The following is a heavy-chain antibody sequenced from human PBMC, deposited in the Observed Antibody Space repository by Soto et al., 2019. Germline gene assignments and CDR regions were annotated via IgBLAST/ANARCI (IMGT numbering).Heavy chain of an antibody. CDR2: ISAYNGNT. CDR1: GYTFSSYG. J-gene: IGHJ6*03. D-gene: IGHD3-3*01. V-gene: IGHV1-18*01. Sequence: ASVKVSCKASGYTFSSYGVSWVRQAPGQGLEWVGWISAYNGNTNYAQKIQDRVTMTTDTSTSTAYMELGSLRSDDTAVYYCARDLWSGYQKPYSFQYYYMDVWGKGTTVTVSS. CDR3: ARDLWSGYQKPYSFQYYYMDV.